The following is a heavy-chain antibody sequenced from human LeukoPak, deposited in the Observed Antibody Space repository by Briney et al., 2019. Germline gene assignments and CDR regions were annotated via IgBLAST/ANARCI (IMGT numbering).Heavy chain of an antibody. D-gene: IGHD1-26*01. CDR1: GYTFTSYY. V-gene: IGHV1-46*01. CDR2: INPSGGST. Sequence: ASVTVSCKASGYTFTSYYIHWVRQAPTQGLEWMGIINPSGGSTTYAQGFQGRVTMTWDKSTGTVYMELSSLRSEDTGVYYCARAGAYSGSYGYWGQGTLITVSS. J-gene: IGHJ4*02. CDR3: ARAGAYSGSYGY.